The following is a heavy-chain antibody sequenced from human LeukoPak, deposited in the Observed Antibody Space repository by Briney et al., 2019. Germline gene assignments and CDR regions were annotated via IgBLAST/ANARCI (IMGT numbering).Heavy chain of an antibody. D-gene: IGHD1-7*01. CDR1: GFTFSSYS. J-gene: IGHJ4*02. V-gene: IGHV3-21*01. CDR3: ARGRELRSTMAGY. CDR2: ISSSSSYI. Sequence: PGGSLRLSCAASGFTFSSYSMNWVRQAPGKGLEWVSSISSSSSYIYYADSVKGRFTISRDNAKNSLYLQMNSLRAEDTAVYYCARGRELRSTMAGYWGQGTLVTVSS.